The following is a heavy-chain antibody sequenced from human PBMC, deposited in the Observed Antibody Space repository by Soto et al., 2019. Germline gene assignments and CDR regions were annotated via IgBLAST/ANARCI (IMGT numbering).Heavy chain of an antibody. Sequence: EVQLVESGGGLVQPGRSLRLSCAASGFTFDDYAMHWVRQAPGKGLEWVSGISWNSGSIGYADSVKGRCTISRDNAKNSLYLQMNSLRAEDTALYYCAKDTNDYGPRGGFDYWGQGTLVTVSS. CDR2: ISWNSGSI. V-gene: IGHV3-9*01. D-gene: IGHD4-17*01. CDR1: GFTFDDYA. CDR3: AKDTNDYGPRGGFDY. J-gene: IGHJ4*02.